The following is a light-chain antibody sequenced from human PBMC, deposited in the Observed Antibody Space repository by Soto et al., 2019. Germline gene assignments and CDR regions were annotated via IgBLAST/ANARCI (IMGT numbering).Light chain of an antibody. V-gene: IGKV1-39*01. CDR1: QSISTY. CDR2: AAS. Sequence: DIQMTQSPSSLSASVGDRVTITCRASQSISTYLNWFQQKPGKAPKLLIYAASSLQTGVPSRFSGSGSGTDFTLTISSLLPEDFATFYCQQSYSFPYTFGQGTKVDIK. CDR3: QQSYSFPYT. J-gene: IGKJ2*01.